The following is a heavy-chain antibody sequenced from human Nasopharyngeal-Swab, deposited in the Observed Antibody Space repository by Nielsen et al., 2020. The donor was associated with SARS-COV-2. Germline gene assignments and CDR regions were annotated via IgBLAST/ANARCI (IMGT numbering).Heavy chain of an antibody. CDR2: VYYSGTA. V-gene: IGHV4-39*01. J-gene: IGHJ5*02. D-gene: IGHD6-13*01. CDR1: GDSIRKDKYY. CDR3: ARTFYSWYVDV. Sequence: SETLSLTCSVFGDSIRKDKYYWGRVRQAPGQGLEWIGTVYYSGTAYHNPSLKSRVAISVDASKSQLSLSLSSVTATDTAVYYCARTFYSWYVDVWGPGTQVTVSS.